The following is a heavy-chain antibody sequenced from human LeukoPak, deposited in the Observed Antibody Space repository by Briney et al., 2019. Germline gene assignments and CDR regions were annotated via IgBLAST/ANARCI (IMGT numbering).Heavy chain of an antibody. CDR1: GFTFSSYS. CDR3: ATSFGYYYDSSVLVY. D-gene: IGHD3-22*01. V-gene: IGHV3-21*01. J-gene: IGHJ4*02. CDR2: ISSSSSYI. Sequence: GGSLRLSCAASGFTFSSYSMNWVRQAPGKGLEWVSSISSSSSYIYYADSVKGRFTISRDNSKNTLYLQMNSLRAEDTAVYYCATSFGYYYDSSVLVYWGQGTLVTVSS.